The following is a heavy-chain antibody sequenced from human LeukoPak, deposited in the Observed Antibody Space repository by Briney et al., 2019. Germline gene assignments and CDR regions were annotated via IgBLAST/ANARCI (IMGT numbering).Heavy chain of an antibody. CDR2: IYYNGRT. D-gene: IGHD1-1*01. CDR3: ARHGGTVAVNDAFDV. CDR1: GGSISSYY. Sequence: SETLSLTCTVSGGSISSYYWSWIRQPPGKGREWIGYIYYNGRTTYNPSLSSRVTISVDVSKNQFSLKSSSVSAADTAIYYCARHGGTVAVNDAFDVWGQGTVVTVSS. J-gene: IGHJ3*01. V-gene: IGHV4-59*08.